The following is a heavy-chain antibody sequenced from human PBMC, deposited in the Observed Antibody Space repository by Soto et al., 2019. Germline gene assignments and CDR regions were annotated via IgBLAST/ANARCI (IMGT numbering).Heavy chain of an antibody. J-gene: IGHJ4*02. Sequence: ELQLVESGGGLVQPGGSLRLSCAASGFTFSNYEMHLVRQVTGKGLEWVSTIGTAGDTYYPGSVKGRFNISRENAKNYLYLQMNSLRAEDTALYYCARGRLISLYYFDYWGQGTLVTVSS. CDR3: ARGRLISLYYFDY. V-gene: IGHV3-13*01. D-gene: IGHD2-15*01. CDR2: IGTAGDT. CDR1: GFTFSNYE.